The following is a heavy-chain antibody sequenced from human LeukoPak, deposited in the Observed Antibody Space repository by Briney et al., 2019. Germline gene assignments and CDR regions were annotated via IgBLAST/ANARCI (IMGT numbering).Heavy chain of an antibody. CDR1: GFTFDDYG. V-gene: IGHV3-20*04. Sequence: GGSLRLSCAASGFTFDDYGMSWARQAPGEGLEWVSGINWNGGGTGYADSVKGRFTISRDNAKNSLYLQMNSLRAEDTALYYCARAGYSSGWEDYWGQGALVTVSS. D-gene: IGHD6-19*01. CDR2: INWNGGGT. J-gene: IGHJ4*02. CDR3: ARAGYSSGWEDY.